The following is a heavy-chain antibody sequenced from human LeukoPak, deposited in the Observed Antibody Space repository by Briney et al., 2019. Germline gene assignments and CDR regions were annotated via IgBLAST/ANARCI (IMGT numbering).Heavy chain of an antibody. CDR2: INWNGGST. CDR1: GFTFDDYG. CDR3: ARVNYDILTGYSWGDDY. J-gene: IGHJ4*02. V-gene: IGHV3-20*04. Sequence: GGSLRLSCAASGFTFDDYGMSWVRQAPGKGLEWVSGINWNGGSTGYADSVKGRFTISRDNAKNSLYLQMNSLRAEDTALYYCARVNYDILTGYSWGDDYWGQGTLVTVSS. D-gene: IGHD3-9*01.